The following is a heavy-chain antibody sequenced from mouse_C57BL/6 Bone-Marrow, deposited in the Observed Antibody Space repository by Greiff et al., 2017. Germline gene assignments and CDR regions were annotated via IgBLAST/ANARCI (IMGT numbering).Heavy chain of an antibody. V-gene: IGHV3-5*01. J-gene: IGHJ2*01. Sequence: EVQLEESGPGLVKPSQTVFLTCTVTGISITTGNYRWSWIRQFPGNKLEWIGYIYYSGTITYNTSLTSRTSITRDTPKNQFFLEMNSLTAEDTATYDCAREREGFDYWGQGTTLTVSS. CDR1: GISITTGNYR. CDR3: AREREGFDY. CDR2: IYYSGTI.